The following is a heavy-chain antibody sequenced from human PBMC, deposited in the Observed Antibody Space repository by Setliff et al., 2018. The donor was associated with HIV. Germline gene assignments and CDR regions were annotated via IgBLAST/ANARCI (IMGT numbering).Heavy chain of an antibody. D-gene: IGHD3-10*01. CDR2: ISYDGSNK. Sequence: GGSLRLSCAASGLTFSSYAMSWVRQAPGKGLEWVAVISYDGSNKYYADSVKGRFTISRDNSKNTLYLQMNSLRAEDTVVYYCARSVIGYYYYGMDVWGQGTTVTVSS. V-gene: IGHV3-30*04. J-gene: IGHJ6*02. CDR1: GLTFSSYA. CDR3: ARSVIGYYYYGMDV.